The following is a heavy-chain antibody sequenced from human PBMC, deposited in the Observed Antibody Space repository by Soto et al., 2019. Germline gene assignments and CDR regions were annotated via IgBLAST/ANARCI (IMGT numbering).Heavy chain of an antibody. CDR3: ARQGDSTMAIFDY. V-gene: IGHV4-34*01. CDR2: INGRGST. D-gene: IGHD5-18*01. CDR1: GGSFSGDY. Sequence: PSETLSLTCAVYGGSFSGDYWSWIRQPPGKGLEWIGEINGRGSTKYNPSLKSRVTMSVDSSKNQFSLKLTSVTAADTAVYYCARQGDSTMAIFDYWGQAALVTVSS. J-gene: IGHJ4*02.